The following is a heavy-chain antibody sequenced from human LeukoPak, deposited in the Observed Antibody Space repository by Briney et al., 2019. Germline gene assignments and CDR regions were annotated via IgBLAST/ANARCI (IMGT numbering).Heavy chain of an antibody. CDR2: ISGSGSST. D-gene: IGHD6-19*01. CDR3: ARGLDGNYYYYGMDV. Sequence: GGSLRLPCAASGFIFSKYAMSWVRQAPGKGLDWVSGISGSGSSTYYADSVKGRFTISRDNSKNTLYLQMNSLRAEDTAVYYCARGLDGNYYYYGMDVWGQGTTVTVSS. CDR1: GFIFSKYA. J-gene: IGHJ6*02. V-gene: IGHV3-23*01.